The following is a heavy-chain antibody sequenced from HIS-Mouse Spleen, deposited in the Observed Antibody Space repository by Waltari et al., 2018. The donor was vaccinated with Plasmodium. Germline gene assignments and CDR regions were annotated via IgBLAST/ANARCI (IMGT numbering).Heavy chain of an antibody. CDR2: INSDGSST. V-gene: IGHV3-74*01. CDR1: VFTFSSYW. J-gene: IGHJ3*02. D-gene: IGHD6-13*01. Sequence: EVQLVESGGGLVQPGGSLRLSCATSVFTFSSYWLPWVRQAPGKGLVWVSRINSDGSSTRYADSVKGRFTISRDNAKNTLYLQMNSLRAEDTAVYYCARTIAVVGTGDALDIWGQGTMVTVSS. CDR3: ARTIAVVGTGDALDI.